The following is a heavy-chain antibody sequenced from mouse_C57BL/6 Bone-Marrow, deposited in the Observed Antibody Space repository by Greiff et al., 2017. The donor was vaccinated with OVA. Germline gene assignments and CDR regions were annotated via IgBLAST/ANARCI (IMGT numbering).Heavy chain of an antibody. V-gene: IGHV2-2*01. CDR3: ARELTGFLFAY. J-gene: IGHJ3*01. CDR1: GFSLTSYG. CDR2: IWSGGST. Sequence: VQLKESGPGLVQPSQSLSITCTVSGFSLTSYGVHWVRQSPGKGLEWLGVIWSGGSTDYNAAFISRLSISKDNSKSQVFFKMNSLQAYDTAIYYCARELTGFLFAYWGQGTLVTVSA. D-gene: IGHD4-1*01.